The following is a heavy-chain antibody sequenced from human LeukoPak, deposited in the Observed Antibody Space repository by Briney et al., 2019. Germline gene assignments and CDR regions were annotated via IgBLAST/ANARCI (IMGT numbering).Heavy chain of an antibody. CDR3: ANLGGQGLAPNDY. V-gene: IGHV3-48*04. CDR2: ISSSSSTI. Sequence: GGSLRLSCAASGFTFSSYSMNWVRQAPGKGLEWVSYISSSSSTIYYADSVKGRFTISRDNAKNTLYLQMNSLRAEDTAIYYCANLGGQGLAPNDYWGQGSLVTVSS. CDR1: GFTFSSYS. D-gene: IGHD6-19*01. J-gene: IGHJ4*02.